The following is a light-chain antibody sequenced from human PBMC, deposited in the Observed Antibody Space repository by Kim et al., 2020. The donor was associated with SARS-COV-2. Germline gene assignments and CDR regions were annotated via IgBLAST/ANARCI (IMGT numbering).Light chain of an antibody. J-gene: IGLJ2*01. Sequence: QSALTQPASVSGSPGQSIAISCTGTSSDVGGYDLVSWYQQHPGKAPKLIIYEVTERPSGVSDRFLGTKSANTASLTISGLQADDEADYYYCSVAASSTYVVFGGGTQLTVL. V-gene: IGLV2-23*02. CDR2: EVT. CDR3: CSVAASSTYVV. CDR1: SSDVGGYDL.